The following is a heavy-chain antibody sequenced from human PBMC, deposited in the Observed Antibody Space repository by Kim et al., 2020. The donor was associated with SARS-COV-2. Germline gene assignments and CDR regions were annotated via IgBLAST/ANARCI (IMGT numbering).Heavy chain of an antibody. CDR1: GLTFSNYG. J-gene: IGHJ6*02. D-gene: IGHD3-16*01. V-gene: IGHV3-23*01. Sequence: GGSLRLSCEASGLTFSNYGVNWVRQAPGKGLEWVSVIIGTGGSTKYRDSVRGRFTISRDNSKDTVSLHMTSLRADDTGTYSCAKSGESHFYHAMDVWGPGTTVTVSS. CDR3: AKSGESHFYHAMDV. CDR2: IIGTGGST.